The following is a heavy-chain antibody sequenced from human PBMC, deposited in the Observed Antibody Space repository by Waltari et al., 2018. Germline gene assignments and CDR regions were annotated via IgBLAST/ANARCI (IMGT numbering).Heavy chain of an antibody. V-gene: IGHV3-30*02. D-gene: IGHD2-2*02. Sequence: QVNLVESGGGVVQPGGSLRLSCATSGFTFSNFGMHWVRQAPGKGLEWVALSWFDGSDKFYADSVGGRFTSSRDNSARTLYLDMDSLRLDDTAMYYCAKDAFGNTYLDFWGQGTLVTVSS. J-gene: IGHJ4*02. CDR2: SWFDGSDK. CDR3: AKDAFGNTYLDF. CDR1: GFTFSNFG.